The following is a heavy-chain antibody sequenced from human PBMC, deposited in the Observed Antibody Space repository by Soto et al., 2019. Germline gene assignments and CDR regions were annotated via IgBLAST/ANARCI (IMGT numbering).Heavy chain of an antibody. J-gene: IGHJ4*02. CDR3: ARICEAQGRPPLFDY. D-gene: IGHD6-6*01. CDR1: GFSLSNARMG. Sequence: SGPTLVNPTETLTLTCTVSGFSLSNARMGVSWIRQPPGKALEWLAHIFSNDEKSYSTSLKSRLTISKDTSKSQVVLTMTNMEPVDTATYYCARICEAQGRPPLFDYWGQGTLVTVSS. V-gene: IGHV2-26*01. CDR2: IFSNDEK.